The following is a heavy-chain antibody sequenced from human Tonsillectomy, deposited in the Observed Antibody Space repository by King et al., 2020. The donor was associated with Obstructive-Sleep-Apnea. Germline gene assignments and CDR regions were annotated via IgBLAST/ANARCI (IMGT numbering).Heavy chain of an antibody. V-gene: IGHV3-7*03. CDR2: IRQSGSKI. J-gene: IGHJ3*01. CDR1: GFTFSSYW. Sequence: VQLVESGGGLVQPGGSLRLSCAASGFTFSSYWMSWVRRAPGKGLEWVANIRQSGSKIFDVVSVKGGFTISRDNAKNALYLQMNSLRAEDTAVHYCARPAVDTAMTHRDAFDLWGQGTSDTVSS. CDR3: ARPAVDTAMTHRDAFDL. D-gene: IGHD5-18*01.